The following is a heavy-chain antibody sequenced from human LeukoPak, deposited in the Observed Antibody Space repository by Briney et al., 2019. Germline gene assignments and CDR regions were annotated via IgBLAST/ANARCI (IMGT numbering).Heavy chain of an antibody. J-gene: IGHJ4*02. V-gene: IGHV1-46*01. CDR2: INPVGGST. D-gene: IGHD3-3*01. CDR1: GYTFTTYY. CDR3: ARVNDFWSGYFDS. Sequence: ASVKVSCKASGYTFTTYYIHWVRQAPGQGLEWMGIINPVGGSTTYAHRFQGRLTMTRDTSTSTVYMELSSLRSADTAVYYCARVNDFWSGYFDSWGQGTLVTVSS.